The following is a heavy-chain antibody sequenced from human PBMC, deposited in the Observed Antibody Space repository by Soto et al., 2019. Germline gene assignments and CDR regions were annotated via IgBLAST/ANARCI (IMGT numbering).Heavy chain of an antibody. J-gene: IGHJ4*02. D-gene: IGHD7-27*01. CDR3: ARENWGWDY. Sequence: GESLKISCAASGFTFSSYAMHWVRQAPGKGLEWVAVISYDGSNKYYADSVKGRFTISRDNSKNTLYLQMNSLRAEDTAVYYCARENWGWDYWGQGTLVTVSS. CDR2: ISYDGSNK. CDR1: GFTFSSYA. V-gene: IGHV3-30*04.